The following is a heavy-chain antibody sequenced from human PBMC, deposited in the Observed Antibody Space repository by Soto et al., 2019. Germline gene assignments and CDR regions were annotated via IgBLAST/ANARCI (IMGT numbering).Heavy chain of an antibody. D-gene: IGHD3-10*01. CDR3: ARDFAVMVRGVIISRNYYYYGMDV. V-gene: IGHV3-33*01. J-gene: IGHJ6*02. CDR1: GFTFSSYG. Sequence: GGSLRLSCAASGFTFSSYGMHWVRQAPGKGLEWVAVIWYDGSNKYYADSVKGRFTISRDNSKNTLYLQMNSLRAEDTAVYYCARDFAVMVRGVIISRNYYYYGMDVWGQGTTVTVS. CDR2: IWYDGSNK.